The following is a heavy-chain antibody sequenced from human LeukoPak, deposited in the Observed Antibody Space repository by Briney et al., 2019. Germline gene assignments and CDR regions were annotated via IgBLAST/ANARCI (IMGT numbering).Heavy chain of an antibody. CDR1: GFTFSSYG. Sequence: PGRSLRLSCAASGFTFSSYGMHWVRQAPGKGLGWVAVISYDGSNKYYADSVKGRFTISRDNSKNTLYLQMNSLRAEDTAVYYCAKDRIQLWVMDYWGQGTLVTVSS. CDR3: AKDRIQLWVMDY. J-gene: IGHJ4*02. D-gene: IGHD5-18*01. V-gene: IGHV3-30*18. CDR2: ISYDGSNK.